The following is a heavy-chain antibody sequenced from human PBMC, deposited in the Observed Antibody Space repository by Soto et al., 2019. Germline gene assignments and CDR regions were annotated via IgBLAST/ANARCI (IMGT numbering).Heavy chain of an antibody. V-gene: IGHV3-30-3*01. CDR3: ARTTTVAGTPEFDY. CDR1: GFTFSSFS. D-gene: IGHD6-19*01. Sequence: QVQLVESGGGVVQPGRSLRLSCAASGFTFSSFSLHWVRQAPGKGLEWLALISSDGSTKYNADSVKGRFTVSRDNSNNTLYWQLSSLRPEDTAVYYCARTTTVAGTPEFDYWGQGTLVTVSS. CDR2: ISSDGSTK. J-gene: IGHJ4*02.